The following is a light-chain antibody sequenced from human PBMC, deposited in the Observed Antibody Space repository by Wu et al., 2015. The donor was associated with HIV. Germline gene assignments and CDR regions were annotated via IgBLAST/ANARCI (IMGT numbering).Light chain of an antibody. CDR1: QSVSSSY. J-gene: IGKJ1*01. CDR3: QQFGGSRGS. V-gene: IGKV3-20*01. CDR2: GAS. Sequence: EIVLTQSPGTLSLSPGERATLSCRASQSVSSSYLAWYQQKPGQAPRLLIYGASSRATGIPDRFSGSGSGTDFFLTISSLEPEDFAVYYCQQFGGSRGSFGPGTKVEIK.